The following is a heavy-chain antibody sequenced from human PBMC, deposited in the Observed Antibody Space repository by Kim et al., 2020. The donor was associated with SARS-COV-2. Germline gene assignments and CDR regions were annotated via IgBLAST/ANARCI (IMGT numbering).Heavy chain of an antibody. Sequence: GGSLRLSCAASGFTFGDFWMNWVRRAPGKELELVASINPDGSDNFYADSVKGRFTISRDNGKNSLYLQMNSLRADDTAVYHCARGVSWTFYCWGGGSLV. D-gene: IGHD1-1*01. CDR1: GFTFGDFW. J-gene: IGHJ4*02. CDR3: ARGVSWTFYC. CDR2: INPDGSDN. V-gene: IGHV3-7*01.